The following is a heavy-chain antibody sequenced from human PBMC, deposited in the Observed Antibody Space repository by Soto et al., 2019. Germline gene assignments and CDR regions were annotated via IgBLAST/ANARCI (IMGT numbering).Heavy chain of an antibody. V-gene: IGHV4-34*01. J-gene: IGHJ4*02. D-gene: IGHD5-18*01. CDR2: IKHSGST. CDR1: GGSFSGYY. CDR3: ARGRIQLCLGGFDY. Sequence: SETLSLTCAVYGGSFSGYYWSWIRQPPGKGREWIGEIKHSGSTNYNPTSKSRVTIEVDTSKHQFHLKLSSVHAADTAVYYSARGRIQLCLGGFDYWGQGTLVTVSS.